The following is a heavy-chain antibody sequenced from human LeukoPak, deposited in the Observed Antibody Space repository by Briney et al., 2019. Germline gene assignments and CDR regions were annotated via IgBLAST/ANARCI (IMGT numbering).Heavy chain of an antibody. D-gene: IGHD1-7*01. CDR3: ARNPSITGTTENYYYYYMDV. J-gene: IGHJ6*03. CDR2: INPNSGGT. V-gene: IGHV1-2*02. CDR1: GYTFTGYY. Sequence: ASVKVSCKASGYTFTGYYMHWVRQAPGQGLEWMGWINPNSGGTNYAQKFQGRVTMTRDTSISTAYMELSRLRSDDTAVYNCARNPSITGTTENYYYYYMDVWGKGTTVTVSS.